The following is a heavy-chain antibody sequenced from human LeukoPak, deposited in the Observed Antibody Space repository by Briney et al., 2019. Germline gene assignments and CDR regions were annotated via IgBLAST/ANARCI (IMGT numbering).Heavy chain of an antibody. Sequence: SETLSLTCAVSGASISNYYWSWIRQTPEKGLEWMGHIRSSGGSIYYPSLKSRLTLSIDTSRNQLSLKLPSVTAADTAVYFCARLGSYHDFWGQGALVTVSS. D-gene: IGHD1-26*01. CDR3: ARLGSYHDF. CDR1: GASISNYY. CDR2: IRSSGGS. J-gene: IGHJ4*02. V-gene: IGHV4-4*09.